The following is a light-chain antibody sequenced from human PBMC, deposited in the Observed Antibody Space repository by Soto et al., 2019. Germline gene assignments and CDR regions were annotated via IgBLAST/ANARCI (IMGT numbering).Light chain of an antibody. CDR1: QSVSSN. V-gene: IGKV3-15*01. J-gene: IGKJ1*01. CDR3: QHYGSSLWT. Sequence: EIVMTQSPATLSVSPGERATLSCRASQSVSSNLAWYQQKPGQAPRLLIYGASTRATGIPARFSGSGSGTEFTLTISSLQSEDFAVYFCQHYGSSLWTLGQGTKVEIK. CDR2: GAS.